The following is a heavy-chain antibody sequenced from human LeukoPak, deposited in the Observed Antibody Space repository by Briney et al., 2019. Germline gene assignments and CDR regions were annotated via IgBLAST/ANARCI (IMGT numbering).Heavy chain of an antibody. CDR3: ARHLGVTMVRGVIITNWFDP. CDR1: GGSISSSSYY. Sequence: SETLSLTCAVSGGSISSSSYYWGWIRQPPGKGLEWIGSIYYSGSTYYNPSLKSRVTISVDTSKNQFSLKLSSVTAADTAVYYCARHLGVTMVRGVIITNWFDPWGQGTLVTVSS. J-gene: IGHJ5*02. D-gene: IGHD3-10*01. V-gene: IGHV4-39*01. CDR2: IYYSGST.